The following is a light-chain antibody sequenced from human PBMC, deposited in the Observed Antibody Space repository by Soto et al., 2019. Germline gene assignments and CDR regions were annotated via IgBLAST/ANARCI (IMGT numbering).Light chain of an antibody. CDR3: QQYNNWPRT. V-gene: IGKV3-15*01. CDR2: GAS. CDR1: QSVSSN. J-gene: IGKJ1*01. Sequence: IVLTQSPGTLSLSPGEGATLSCRASQSVSSNLAWYQQKPGQAPRLLIYGASTRATGIPARFSGSGSGTEFTLTIYSLQSEDFAIYYCQQYNNWPRTFGQGTKVDIK.